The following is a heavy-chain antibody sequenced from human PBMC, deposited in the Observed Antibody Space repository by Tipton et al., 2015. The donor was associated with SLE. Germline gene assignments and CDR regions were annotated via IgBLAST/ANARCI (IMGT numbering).Heavy chain of an antibody. D-gene: IGHD3-22*01. CDR1: GDSISSSNYF. J-gene: IGHJ4*02. Sequence: TLSLTCSVAGDSISSSNYFWAWFRQPPGKGLEWIANVESSGSTYYNPSLKSRVIISTDMSKNQFSLKLTSVTAADTAVYYCARDEYRYDTTGYHLLGHFDFWGQGTLVTVSS. V-gene: IGHV4-39*07. CDR2: VESSGST. CDR3: ARDEYRYDTTGYHLLGHFDF.